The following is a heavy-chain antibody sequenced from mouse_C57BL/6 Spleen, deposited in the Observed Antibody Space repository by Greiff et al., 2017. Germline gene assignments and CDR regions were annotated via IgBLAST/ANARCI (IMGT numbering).Heavy chain of an antibody. Sequence: EVQLQQSGPELVKPGASVKISCKASGYSFTGYYMNWVKQSPEKSLEWIGEINPSTGGTTYNQKFKAKATLTVDKSSSTAYMQLKSLTSDDSAVYYCARRFTAVVATDWYFDDWGTGTAVTVSS. J-gene: IGHJ1*03. CDR1: GYSFTGYY. V-gene: IGHV1-42*01. D-gene: IGHD1-1*01. CDR2: INPSTGGT. CDR3: ARRFTAVVATDWYFDD.